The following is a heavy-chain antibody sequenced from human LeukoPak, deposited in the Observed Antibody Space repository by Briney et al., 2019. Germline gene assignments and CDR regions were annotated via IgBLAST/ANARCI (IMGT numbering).Heavy chain of an antibody. J-gene: IGHJ4*02. CDR2: INRDGSSI. Sequence: GGSLRLSCAASGFTFSTYWMHWARQAPGKGLVWVSRINRDGSSITYADSVKGRFTVSGDNAKNTLYLQMNSLRAEDTAVYYCVRDGHTYYFDYWGQGTLVTVSS. V-gene: IGHV3-74*01. CDR1: GFTFSTYW. CDR3: VRDGHTYYFDY.